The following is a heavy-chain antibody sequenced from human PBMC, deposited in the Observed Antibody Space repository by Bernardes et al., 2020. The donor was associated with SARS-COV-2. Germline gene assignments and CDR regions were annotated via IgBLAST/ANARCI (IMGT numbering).Heavy chain of an antibody. D-gene: IGHD3-22*01. J-gene: IGHJ6*02. V-gene: IGHV1-24*01. CDR2: FDPEDGET. CDR3: ATALAAYYDSSGSGYYYGMDV. Sequence: ASVKVSCKVSGYTLTELSMHWVRHAPGKGLEWMGGFDPEDGETIYAQKFQGRVTMTEDTSTDTAYMELSSLRSEDTAVYYCATALAAYYDSSGSGYYYGMDVWGQGTTVTVSS. CDR1: GYTLTELS.